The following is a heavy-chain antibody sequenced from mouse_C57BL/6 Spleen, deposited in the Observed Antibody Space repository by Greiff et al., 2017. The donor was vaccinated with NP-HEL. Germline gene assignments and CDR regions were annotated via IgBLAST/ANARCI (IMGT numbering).Heavy chain of an antibody. CDR1: GYSITSGYY. CDR2: ISYDGSN. CDR3: ARANYDYGDAMDY. V-gene: IGHV3-6*01. D-gene: IGHD2-4*01. J-gene: IGHJ4*01. Sequence: EVQLQESGPGLVKPSQSLSLTCSVTGYSITSGYYWNWIRQFPGNKLEWMGYISYDGSNNYNPSLKNRISITRDTSKNQFFLKLNSVTTEDTATYYCARANYDYGDAMDYWGQGTSVTVSS.